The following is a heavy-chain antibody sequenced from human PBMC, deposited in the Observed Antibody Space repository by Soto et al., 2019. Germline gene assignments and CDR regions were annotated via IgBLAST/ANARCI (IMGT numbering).Heavy chain of an antibody. V-gene: IGHV3-11*01. D-gene: IGHD6-13*01. J-gene: IGHJ4*02. CDR1: GCTFSDYY. CDR2: ISGDGGST. CDR3: AKIVTIAADGTVDY. Sequence: PXGTLRRSGAASGCTFSDYYMTWIRQAPGKGLEWVSYISGDGGSTTYADSVKGRFTVSRDNARSSLFLQMNSLRAEDTAFYYCAKIVTIAADGTVDYWGLGTLVTVYS.